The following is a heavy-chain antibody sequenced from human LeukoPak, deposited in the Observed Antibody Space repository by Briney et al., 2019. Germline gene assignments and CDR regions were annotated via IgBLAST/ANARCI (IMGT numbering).Heavy chain of an antibody. D-gene: IGHD1-26*01. Sequence: ASVKVSCKTSGFTFIGYHIHWVRQAPGQGLEWMGWINPNSGGTNSAQKFQGRVTMTRDTSISTAYMELSRLRSDDTAVYYCARGYSGSYYDPYDYWGQGTLVTVSS. CDR2: INPNSGGT. CDR1: GFTFIGYH. V-gene: IGHV1-2*02. J-gene: IGHJ4*02. CDR3: ARGYSGSYYDPYDY.